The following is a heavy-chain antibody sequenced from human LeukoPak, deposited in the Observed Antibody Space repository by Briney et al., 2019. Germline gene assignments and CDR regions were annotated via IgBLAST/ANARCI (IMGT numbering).Heavy chain of an antibody. CDR3: ARGEDSSGDLALDYFDY. V-gene: IGHV1-46*01. CDR2: INPSGGST. J-gene: IGHJ4*02. CDR1: GYTFTSYY. Sequence: ASVKVSCKASGYTFTSYYMHWVRQAPGQGLEWMGIINPSGGSTSYAQKFQGRVNMTRDTSTSTVYMELSSLRSEDTAVYYCARGEDSSGDLALDYFDYWGQGTLVTVSS. D-gene: IGHD6-19*01.